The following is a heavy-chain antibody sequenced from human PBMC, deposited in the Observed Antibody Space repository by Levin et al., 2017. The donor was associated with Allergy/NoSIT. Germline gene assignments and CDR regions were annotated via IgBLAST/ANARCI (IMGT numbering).Heavy chain of an antibody. J-gene: IGHJ6*02. D-gene: IGHD2-2*02. Sequence: PGGSLRLSCAASGFTFSSYAMSWVRQAPGKGLEWVSAISGSGGSTYYADSVKGRFTISRDNSKNTLYLQMNSLRAEDTAVYYCAKDRGTCSSTSCYTAPPHYYGMDGWGQGTTVTVSS. CDR3: AKDRGTCSSTSCYTAPPHYYGMDG. V-gene: IGHV3-23*01. CDR2: ISGSGGST. CDR1: GFTFSSYA.